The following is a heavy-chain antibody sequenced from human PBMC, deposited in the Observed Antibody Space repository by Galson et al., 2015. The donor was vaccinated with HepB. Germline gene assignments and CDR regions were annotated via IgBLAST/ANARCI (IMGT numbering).Heavy chain of an antibody. CDR1: GFTFSDYY. J-gene: IGHJ2*01. D-gene: IGHD6-19*01. V-gene: IGHV3-11*01. CDR2: ISSSGSTI. Sequence: SLRLSCAASGFTFSDYYMSWIRQAPGKGLEWVSYISSSGSTIYYADSVKGRFTISRDNAKNSLYLQMNGLRAEDTAVYYCARDSRWLPRGDWYFDLWGRGTLVTVSS. CDR3: ARDSRWLPRGDWYFDL.